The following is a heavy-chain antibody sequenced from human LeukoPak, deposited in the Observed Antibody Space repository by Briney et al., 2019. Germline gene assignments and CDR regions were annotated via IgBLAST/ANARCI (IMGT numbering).Heavy chain of an antibody. J-gene: IGHJ3*02. V-gene: IGHV3-23*01. CDR3: ARVLYYYDSSGYYAPTAFDI. Sequence: GGTLRLSCAAYGFTFSSYGMSWVRQAPGKGLEWVSAISGSGGSTYYADSVKGRFTISRDNSKNTLYLQMNSLRAEDTAVYYCARVLYYYDSSGYYAPTAFDIWGQGTMVTVSS. CDR1: GFTFSSYG. CDR2: ISGSGGST. D-gene: IGHD3-22*01.